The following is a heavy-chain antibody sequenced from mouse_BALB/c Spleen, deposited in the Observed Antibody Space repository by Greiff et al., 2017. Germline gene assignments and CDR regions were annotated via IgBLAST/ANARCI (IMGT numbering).Heavy chain of an antibody. Sequence: DVQLQESGGGLVQPGGSRKLSCAASGFTFSSFGMHWVRQAPEKGLEWVAYISSGSSTIYYADTVKGRFTISRDNPKNTLFLQMTSLRSEDTAMYYCARSPGIGYAMDYWGQGTSVTVSS. CDR3: ARSPGIGYAMDY. CDR1: GFTFSSFG. J-gene: IGHJ4*01. V-gene: IGHV5-17*02. D-gene: IGHD4-1*01. CDR2: ISSGSSTI.